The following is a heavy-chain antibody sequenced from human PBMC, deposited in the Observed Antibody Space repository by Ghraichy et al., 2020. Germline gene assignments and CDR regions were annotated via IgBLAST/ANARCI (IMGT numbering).Heavy chain of an antibody. CDR1: GGSVSSGSYY. CDR3: ARVRSYSSGQYLGRIDY. V-gene: IGHV4-61*01. CDR2: IYYSGST. D-gene: IGHD6-19*01. J-gene: IGHJ4*02. Sequence: SETLSLTCTVSGGSVSSGSYYWSWIRQPPGKGLEWIGYIYYSGSTNYNPSLKSRVTISVDTSKNQFSLKLSSVTAADTAVYYCARVRSYSSGQYLGRIDYWGQGTLVTVSS.